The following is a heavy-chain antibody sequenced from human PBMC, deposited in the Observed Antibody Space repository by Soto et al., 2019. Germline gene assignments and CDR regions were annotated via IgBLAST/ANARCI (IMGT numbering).Heavy chain of an antibody. Sequence: SVTVSCKASGGTFSSYAISWVRQAAGQGLEWMGGIIPIFGTANYAQKFQGRVTITADESTSTAYMELSSLRSEDTAVYYCERARIVRYFDWLSSGFDYWGQGTLVTVSS. J-gene: IGHJ4*02. V-gene: IGHV1-69*13. CDR3: ERARIVRYFDWLSSGFDY. CDR1: GGTFSSYA. D-gene: IGHD3-9*01. CDR2: IIPIFGTA.